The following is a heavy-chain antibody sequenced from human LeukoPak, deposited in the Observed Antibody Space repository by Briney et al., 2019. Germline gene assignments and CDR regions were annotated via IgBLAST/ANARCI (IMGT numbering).Heavy chain of an antibody. CDR3: ASFYCSGGSCYHYYYYYYMDV. CDR2: TYYSGST. V-gene: IGHV4-59*04. D-gene: IGHD2-15*01. Sequence: SETLSLTCTVSGGSISSYYWSWIRQPPGKGLEWIGITYYSGSTYYNPSLKSRVTISADTSKSQFSLKLSSVTAADTAVYYCASFYCSGGSCYHYYYYYYMDVWGKGTTVTISS. J-gene: IGHJ6*03. CDR1: GGSISSYY.